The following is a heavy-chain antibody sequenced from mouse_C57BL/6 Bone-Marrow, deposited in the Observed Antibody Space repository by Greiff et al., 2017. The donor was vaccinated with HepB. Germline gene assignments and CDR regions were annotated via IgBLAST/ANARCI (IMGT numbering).Heavy chain of an antibody. D-gene: IGHD2-1*01. V-gene: IGHV5-9-1*02. CDR2: ISSGGDYI. J-gene: IGHJ3*01. CDR3: TRLYYGNYEFAY. Sequence: EVQLVESGGGLVKPGGSLKLSCAASGFTFSSYAMSWVRQTPEKRLEWVAYISSGGDYIYYADTVKGRFTISRDNARNTLYLQMSSLKSEDTAMYYCTRLYYGNYEFAYWGQGTLVTVSA. CDR1: GFTFSSYA.